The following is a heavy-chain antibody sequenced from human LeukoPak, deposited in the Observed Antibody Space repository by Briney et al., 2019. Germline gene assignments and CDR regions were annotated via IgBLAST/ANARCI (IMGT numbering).Heavy chain of an antibody. D-gene: IGHD6-13*01. J-gene: IGHJ6*03. Sequence: GGSLRLSCAASGFTFSSYWMSWVRQAPGKGLEWVANIKQDGSEKYYVDSVKGRFTISRDNAKNSLYLQMNSLRAEDTAVYYCARRAVDGSSSWYYRPDLRTYYMDVWGKGTTVTVSS. CDR1: GFTFSSYW. CDR2: IKQDGSEK. CDR3: ARRAVDGSSSWYYRPDLRTYYMDV. V-gene: IGHV3-7*01.